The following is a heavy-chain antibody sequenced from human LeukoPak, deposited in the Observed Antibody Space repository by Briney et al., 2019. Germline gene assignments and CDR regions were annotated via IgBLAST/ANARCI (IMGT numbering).Heavy chain of an antibody. Sequence: GGSLRLSCAASGFTFSSYGMSWVLQAPGKGLEWVSAISGSAVYTYYADSVKGRFTISRDNSKNTLYLQMNSLRAEDTAVYYCARVPSLSPFFGYYYYYMDVWGKGTTVTISS. CDR1: GFTFSSYG. D-gene: IGHD3-16*02. V-gene: IGHV3-23*01. CDR2: ISGSAVYT. CDR3: ARVPSLSPFFGYYYYYMDV. J-gene: IGHJ6*03.